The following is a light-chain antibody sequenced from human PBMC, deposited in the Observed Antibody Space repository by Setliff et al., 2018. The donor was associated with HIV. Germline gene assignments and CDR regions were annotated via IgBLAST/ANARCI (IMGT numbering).Light chain of an antibody. Sequence: QSALTQPRSVSGSPGQSVTFSCTGSSSDVGGYNYVSWYQQHPGIAPKLIIYDVSNRPSGVSNRFSGSKSGNTASLTISGLQAEDEADYYCSSYTSSSTLFGTGTKGTVL. V-gene: IGLV2-14*01. CDR3: SSYTSSSTL. CDR1: SSDVGGYNY. J-gene: IGLJ1*01. CDR2: DVS.